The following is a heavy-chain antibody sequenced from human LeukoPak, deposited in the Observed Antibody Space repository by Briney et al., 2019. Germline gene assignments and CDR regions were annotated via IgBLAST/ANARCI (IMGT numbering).Heavy chain of an antibody. CDR2: IYSGGST. V-gene: IGHV3-66*01. J-gene: IGHJ4*02. CDR1: VFTVSSNY. Sequence: GGSLRHSCADSVFTVSSNYMSSGRQAPGKGLERVSVIYSGGSTYYADSVKGRFTISRDNSKNTLYLQMNSLRAEDTAVYYCARENVVVGATYFDYWGQGTLVTVSP. CDR3: ARENVVVGATYFDY. D-gene: IGHD1-26*01.